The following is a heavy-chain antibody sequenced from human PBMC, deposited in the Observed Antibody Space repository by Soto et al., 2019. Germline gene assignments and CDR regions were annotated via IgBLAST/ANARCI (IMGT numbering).Heavy chain of an antibody. V-gene: IGHV4-4*07. Sequence: ASETLSLTCTVSGGSVTNHYWSWIRQPAGKGLEWLGRLYNAERTTYNPALKGRVTMSMDTANNQFSLKLTSVTAADTAVYFCAREPLAHSYFDFWGQGTLVTVSS. CDR3: AREPLAHSYFDF. CDR1: GGSVTNHY. J-gene: IGHJ4*02. CDR2: LYNAERT.